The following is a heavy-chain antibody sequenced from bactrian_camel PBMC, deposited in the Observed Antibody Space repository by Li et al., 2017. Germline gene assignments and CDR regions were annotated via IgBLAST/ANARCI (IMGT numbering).Heavy chain of an antibody. CDR2: IDGSGQYT. J-gene: IGHJ4*01. D-gene: IGHD3*01. V-gene: IGHV3S6*01. CDR1: PETYHNHC. CDR3: AAMVTTGCSVSPETFRW. Sequence: HVQLVESGGGSVQAGGSLRLSCAASPETYHNHCMGWFRQVPGKETEGVARIDGSGQYTFYTDATKGRFTISRADNTLYLKMNDLKPEDSAMYYCAAMVTTGCSVSPETFRWWGQGTQVTVS.